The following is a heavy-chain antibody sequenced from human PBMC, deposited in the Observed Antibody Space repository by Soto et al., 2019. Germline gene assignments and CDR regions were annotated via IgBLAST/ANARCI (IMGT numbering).Heavy chain of an antibody. Sequence: ASLKVSCKASGSTFTIYGIHWVRQAPGQRLEWMGWINAANGDTKYSPKFQGRVTITRDTSASTAYMELSSLRSEDTAVYYCVRRHVSATGIDWFDPWGQGTLVTVSS. V-gene: IGHV1-3*01. CDR2: INAANGDT. J-gene: IGHJ5*02. CDR1: GSTFTIYG. D-gene: IGHD6-13*01. CDR3: VRRHVSATGIDWFDP.